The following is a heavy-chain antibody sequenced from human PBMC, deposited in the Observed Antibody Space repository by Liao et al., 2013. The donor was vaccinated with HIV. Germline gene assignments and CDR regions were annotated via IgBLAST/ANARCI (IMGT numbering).Heavy chain of an antibody. CDR2: IYNSGST. CDR1: SGSISSYY. Sequence: QVQLQESGPGLVKPSETLSLTCTVSSGSISSYYWSWIRQPPGKGLEWIGYIYNSGSTNYNPSLKSRVSMSVDTSKNQFSLKLSSVTAADTAVYYCARVYGSSGYYDYFDYWGPGNPGHRLL. CDR3: ARVYGSSGYYDYFDY. V-gene: IGHV4-59*12. J-gene: IGHJ4*02. D-gene: IGHD3-22*01.